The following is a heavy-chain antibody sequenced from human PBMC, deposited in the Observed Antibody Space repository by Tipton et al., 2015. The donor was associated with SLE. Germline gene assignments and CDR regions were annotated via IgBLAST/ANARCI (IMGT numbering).Heavy chain of an antibody. CDR2: IYYSGSA. D-gene: IGHD4-17*01. V-gene: IGHV4-31*03. CDR3: ARPAVYGDSRGGFDI. J-gene: IGHJ3*02. CDR1: GGSISSNNFF. Sequence: TLSLTCTVSGGSISSNNFFWSWLRQHPGKGLEWIGYIYYSGSAFYNPSLKSRVTMSVDTSKNQFSLRLSSVTAADTAVYYCARPAVYGDSRGGFDIWGQGTIVTVSS.